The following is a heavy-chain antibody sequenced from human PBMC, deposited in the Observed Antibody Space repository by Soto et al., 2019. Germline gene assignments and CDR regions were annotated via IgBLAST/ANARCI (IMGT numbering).Heavy chain of an antibody. CDR2: IYYNGDT. D-gene: IGHD3-10*01. Sequence: SETLSLTCTVSGGSISSNSYYWGWIRQPPGKGLEWIGSIYYNGDTYYNPSLKSRVTISVDTSKIQFSLKLGSVTAADTAVYYCARHYYGSGSYWNVDYWGQGALVTVSS. CDR1: GGSISSNSYY. J-gene: IGHJ4*02. V-gene: IGHV4-39*01. CDR3: ARHYYGSGSYWNVDY.